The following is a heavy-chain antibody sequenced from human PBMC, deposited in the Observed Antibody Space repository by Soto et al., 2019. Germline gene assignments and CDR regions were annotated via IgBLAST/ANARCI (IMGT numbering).Heavy chain of an antibody. Sequence: VQLVQSGAEVKKPGSSVKVSCKTSGVSFNNNGIGWVRQAPGHGLEWMGGVSPPFRTSNYARKFQGRISITADASTGTVNMELSSLTSADTAQYYCARVLYYGSGSYSPYGMDVWGQGTTVTVSS. CDR2: VSPPFRTS. D-gene: IGHD3-10*01. J-gene: IGHJ6*02. CDR3: ARVLYYGSGSYSPYGMDV. V-gene: IGHV1-69*01. CDR1: GVSFNNNG.